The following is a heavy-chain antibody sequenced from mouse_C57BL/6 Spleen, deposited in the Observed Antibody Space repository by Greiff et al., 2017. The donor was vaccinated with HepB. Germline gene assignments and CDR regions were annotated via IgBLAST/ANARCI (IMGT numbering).Heavy chain of an antibody. J-gene: IGHJ4*01. CDR2: INPNYGTT. Sequence: LQESGPELVKPGASVKISCKASGYSFTDYNMNWVKQSNGKSLEWIGVINPNYGTTSYNQKFKGKATLTVDQSSSTAYMQLNSLTSEDSAVYYCARSADYDGYYYAMDYWGQGTSVTVSS. CDR1: GYSFTDYN. CDR3: ARSADYDGYYYAMDY. D-gene: IGHD2-4*01. V-gene: IGHV1-39*01.